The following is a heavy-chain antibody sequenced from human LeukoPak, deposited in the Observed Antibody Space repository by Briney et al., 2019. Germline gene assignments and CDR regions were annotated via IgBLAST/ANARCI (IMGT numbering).Heavy chain of an antibody. CDR2: IIPIFGTA. CDR3: ASGWSGYQLPSDY. J-gene: IGHJ4*02. CDR1: GGTFSSYA. D-gene: IGHD3-3*01. Sequence: SVKVSCKASGGTFSSYAISWVRQAHGQGLEWMGGIIPIFGTANYAQKFQGRVTITADKSTSTAYMELSSLRSEDTAVYYCASGWSGYQLPSDYWGQGTLVTVSS. V-gene: IGHV1-69*06.